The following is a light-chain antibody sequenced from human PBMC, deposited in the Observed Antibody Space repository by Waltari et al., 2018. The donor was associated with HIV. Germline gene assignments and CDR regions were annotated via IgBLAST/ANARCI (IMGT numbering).Light chain of an antibody. CDR3: QTFDITLGGFYV. V-gene: IGLV1-40*01. J-gene: IGLJ1*01. Sequence: QSVLTQPPSVSGAPGQRVPISCSGSTSNVGTIYLLNWYQQLPGMAPKLLISGDSNRPSGVPDRFSASKSGTSGSLTITGLQPEDEADYYCQTFDITLGGFYVFGTGTKVTVL. CDR2: GDS. CDR1: TSNVGTIYL.